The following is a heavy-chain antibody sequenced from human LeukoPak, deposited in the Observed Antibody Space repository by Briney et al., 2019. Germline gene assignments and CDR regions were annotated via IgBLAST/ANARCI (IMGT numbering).Heavy chain of an antibody. CDR1: GFSFSTHW. Sequence: GESLKISCKGSGFSFSTHWIGWVRQMSRKGLEWMGIMYPGDSDTRYSPSFQGQITISADQSLSTAYLQWSSLKASDTAMYYCARSHCSGDCYSEAFDIWGQGTMVTVSS. CDR2: MYPGDSDT. CDR3: ARSHCSGDCYSEAFDI. V-gene: IGHV5-51*01. J-gene: IGHJ3*02. D-gene: IGHD2-21*02.